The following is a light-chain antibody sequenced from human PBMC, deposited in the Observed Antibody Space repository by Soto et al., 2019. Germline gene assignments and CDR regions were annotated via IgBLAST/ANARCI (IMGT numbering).Light chain of an antibody. CDR1: QSVSSNY. J-gene: IGKJ1*01. Sequence: EIVLTQSPGTLSLSPGERATLSCRASQSVSSNYLAWYQQKPGQAPRLLIYGASTRATGIPDRFSGSGSGTDFTLTISRLEPEDFAVYYCQQYANSPPTLGQGTSVDIK. V-gene: IGKV3-20*01. CDR2: GAS. CDR3: QQYANSPPT.